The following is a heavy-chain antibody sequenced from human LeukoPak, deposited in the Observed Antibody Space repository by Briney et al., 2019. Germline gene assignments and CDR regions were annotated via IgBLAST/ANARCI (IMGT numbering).Heavy chain of an antibody. CDR3: ARWAYSSSSHFDY. Sequence: SVKVSCKASGGTFSNYAISWVRQAPGQGLEWMGGIIPIFGTANYAQKFQGRVTITADESTSTAYMELSSLRSEDTAVYYCARWAYSSSSHFDYWGQGTLVTVSS. V-gene: IGHV1-69*13. D-gene: IGHD6-6*01. CDR1: GGTFSNYA. CDR2: IIPIFGTA. J-gene: IGHJ4*02.